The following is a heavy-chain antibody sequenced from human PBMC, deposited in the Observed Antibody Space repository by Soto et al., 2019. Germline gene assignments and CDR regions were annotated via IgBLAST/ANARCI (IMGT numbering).Heavy chain of an antibody. D-gene: IGHD6-13*01. Sequence: EVQLMDSGGGLVKPGGSLRLSCAASGFTFSSYTMNWVRQAPGKGLEWVSSVSSSSTYIYYADSVKGRFTISRDNAKNSLYLQMNSLRAEDTAIYYCARGSHSTTWYGGQFDYWGQGTLVTVSS. CDR3: ARGSHSTTWYGGQFDY. CDR2: VSSSSTYI. V-gene: IGHV3-21*01. J-gene: IGHJ4*02. CDR1: GFTFSSYT.